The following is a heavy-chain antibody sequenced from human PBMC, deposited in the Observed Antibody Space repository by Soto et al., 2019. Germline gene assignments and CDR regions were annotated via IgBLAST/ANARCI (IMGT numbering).Heavy chain of an antibody. Sequence: EVQLVESGGGLVQPGGSLRLSCAASGFTFSDYYMDWVRQVPGKGLEWFGRTRNKANSYTTEYAASVRGRFSISRDDSKDSMYLQMYSLKTEDTAVYYCARDTGGSYDYWGQGALVTVSS. CDR3: ARDTGGSYDY. V-gene: IGHV3-72*01. CDR1: GFTFSDYY. J-gene: IGHJ4*02. D-gene: IGHD3-16*01. CDR2: TRNKANSYTT.